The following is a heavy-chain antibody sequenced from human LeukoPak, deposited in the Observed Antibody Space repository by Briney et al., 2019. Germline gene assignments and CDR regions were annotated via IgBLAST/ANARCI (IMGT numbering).Heavy chain of an antibody. V-gene: IGHV3-74*01. CDR3: AKYYGDYYYYMDV. CDR1: GFTFSDYW. D-gene: IGHD4-17*01. CDR2: INSDGRIT. J-gene: IGHJ6*03. Sequence: GGSLRLSCAASGFTFSDYWMHWVRQAPGKGLVGVSRINSDGRITNYADSVKGRLTISRDNSKNTLYLQMNSLRAEDTAVYYCAKYYGDYYYYMDVWGKGTTVTVSS.